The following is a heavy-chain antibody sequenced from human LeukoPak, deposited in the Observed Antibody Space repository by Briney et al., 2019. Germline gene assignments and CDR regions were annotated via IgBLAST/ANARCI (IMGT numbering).Heavy chain of an antibody. CDR1: GFTFSGYD. Sequence: GGSLRLSCAASGFTFSGYDMHWVRQAPGKGLEWVALIRSDGSDKYYADSVKGRFTISRDNSKNTLFLQMDSVRAEGTAVYYGAKDIAAAGGPCAYWGRGRLVTVCS. J-gene: IGHJ4*02. D-gene: IGHD6-13*01. V-gene: IGHV3-30*02. CDR3: AKDIAAAGGPCAY. CDR2: IRSDGSDK.